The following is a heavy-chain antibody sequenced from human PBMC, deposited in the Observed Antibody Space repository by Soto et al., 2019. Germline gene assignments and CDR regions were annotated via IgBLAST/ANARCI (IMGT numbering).Heavy chain of an antibody. V-gene: IGHV3-15*01. Sequence: GSLRLSCTVSGFTFSNAWMTWVRQAPGKGLEWVGRIKSKTDDGTTDYAAPVKGRFTISRDDSRNTLYLQMNSLKTEDTAVYYCTTDSSSWAYYYYYGMDVWGQGTTVTVSS. CDR2: IKSKTDDGTT. CDR1: GFTFSNAW. J-gene: IGHJ6*02. D-gene: IGHD2-2*01. CDR3: TTDSSSWAYYYYYGMDV.